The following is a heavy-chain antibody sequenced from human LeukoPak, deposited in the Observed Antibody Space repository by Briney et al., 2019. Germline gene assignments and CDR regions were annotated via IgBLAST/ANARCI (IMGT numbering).Heavy chain of an antibody. CDR2: ISSSGSTI. V-gene: IGHV3-11*04. Sequence: PGGSLRLSCAASGFTFSDYYMSWIRQAPGQGLEWVSYISSSGSTIYYADSVKGRFTISRDNAKNSLYLQMNSLRAEDTAVYYCAREPKQWLVPIDFWGQGTLVTVSS. D-gene: IGHD6-19*01. CDR3: AREPKQWLVPIDF. CDR1: GFTFSDYY. J-gene: IGHJ4*02.